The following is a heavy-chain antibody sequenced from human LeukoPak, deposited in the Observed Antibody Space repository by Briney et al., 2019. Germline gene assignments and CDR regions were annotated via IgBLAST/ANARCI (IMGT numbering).Heavy chain of an antibody. CDR1: GFTFSSYS. Sequence: GGSLRLSCAASGFTFSSYSMNWVRQAPGKGLEWVSSISSSSSYIYYADSVKGRFTISRDNAKNSLYLQMNSLRAEDTAVYYCARDYPHCSSTSCPFDYWGQGTLATVSS. J-gene: IGHJ4*02. V-gene: IGHV3-21*01. D-gene: IGHD2-2*01. CDR3: ARDYPHCSSTSCPFDY. CDR2: ISSSSSYI.